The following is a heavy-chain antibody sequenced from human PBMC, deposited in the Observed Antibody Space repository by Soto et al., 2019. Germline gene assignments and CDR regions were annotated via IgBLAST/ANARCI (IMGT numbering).Heavy chain of an antibody. J-gene: IGHJ6*02. CDR1: GGTFSSYS. D-gene: IGHD6-6*01. CDR2: IIPIFGTT. CDR3: ASLSSSSHYYYAMYV. V-gene: IGHV1-69*13. Sequence: SVKVSCKASGGTFSSYSISWLRQSPGQGLEWMGGIIPIFGTTNYAQKFQGRVTITADESMSTAYMELSSLRSEDTAVYHCASLSSSSHYYYAMYVWGQGTTVTVSS.